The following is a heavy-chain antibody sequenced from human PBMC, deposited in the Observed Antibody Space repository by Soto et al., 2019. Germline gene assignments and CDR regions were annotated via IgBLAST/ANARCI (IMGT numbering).Heavy chain of an antibody. CDR2: ISWNSGSI. CDR1: GFTFDDYA. D-gene: IGHD3-10*01. CDR3: AKDIRRRGVRGVSQYYFDY. Sequence: EVQLVESGGGLVQPGRSLRLSCAASGFTFDDYAMHWVRQAPGKGLEWVSGISWNSGSIGYADSVKGRFTISRDNAKNSLYLQMNSLRAEDTALYYCAKDIRRRGVRGVSQYYFDYWGQGTLVTVSS. V-gene: IGHV3-9*01. J-gene: IGHJ4*02.